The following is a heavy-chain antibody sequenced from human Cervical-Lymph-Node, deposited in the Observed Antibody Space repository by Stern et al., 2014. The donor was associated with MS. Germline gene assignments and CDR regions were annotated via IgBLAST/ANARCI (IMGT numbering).Heavy chain of an antibody. J-gene: IGHJ6*02. Sequence: EMQLVESGGGLVQPGGSLRLSCVASGFPFSTTEMHWVRQGIGRGLEWVAAIGIGGDTYYADSVKGRFTISREDAKNSMYLQLSSLRAADTAVYYCAREFENRDAAMDVWGQGTAVTVSS. CDR1: GFPFSTTE. CDR2: IGIGGDT. V-gene: IGHV3-13*01. D-gene: IGHD2/OR15-2a*01. CDR3: AREFENRDAAMDV.